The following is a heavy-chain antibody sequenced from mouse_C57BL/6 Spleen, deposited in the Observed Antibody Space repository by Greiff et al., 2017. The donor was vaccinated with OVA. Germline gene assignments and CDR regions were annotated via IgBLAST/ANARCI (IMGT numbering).Heavy chain of an antibody. CDR1: GFTFSSYA. Sequence: EVQLVESGGGLVKPGGSLKLSCAASGFTFSSYAMSWVRQTPEKRLEWVATISDGGSYIYYPDNVKGRFTISRDNAKNNLYLQMSPLKSEDTAMYYCAGYRLTGNLYFDVWGTGTTVTVSS. CDR3: AGYRLTGNLYFDV. CDR2: ISDGGSYI. J-gene: IGHJ1*03. V-gene: IGHV5-4*01. D-gene: IGHD4-1*01.